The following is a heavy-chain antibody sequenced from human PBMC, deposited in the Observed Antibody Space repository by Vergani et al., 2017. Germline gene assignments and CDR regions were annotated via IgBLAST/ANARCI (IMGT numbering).Heavy chain of an antibody. CDR1: GFTVSSNY. J-gene: IGHJ6*03. V-gene: IGHV3-66*02. CDR3: ARSSSWLYYYYYMDV. CDR2: ISSGGST. Sequence: EVQLVESGGGLVQPGGSLRLSCAASGFTVSSNYMSWVRQAPGKGLEWVSVISSGGSTYYADSVKGRFTISRDNSKYTLYLQLNSLRAADTAVYYCARSSSWLYYYYYMDVWGEGSSVTVAS. D-gene: IGHD6-13*01.